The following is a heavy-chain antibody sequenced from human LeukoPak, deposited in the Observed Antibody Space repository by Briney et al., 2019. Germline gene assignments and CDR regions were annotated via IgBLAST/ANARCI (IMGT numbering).Heavy chain of an antibody. CDR1: GYTFTGYY. D-gene: IGHD2-2*01. V-gene: IGHV1-2*02. Sequence: ASVKVSCKASGYTFTGYYMHWVRQAPGQGLEWMGWINPNSGGTNYAQKFQGRVTMTRDTSISTAYMELSRLRSDDTAVYYCARADCSSTSCYWVAYYYYMDVWGKGTTVTVSS. CDR2: INPNSGGT. CDR3: ARADCSSTSCYWVAYYYYMDV. J-gene: IGHJ6*03.